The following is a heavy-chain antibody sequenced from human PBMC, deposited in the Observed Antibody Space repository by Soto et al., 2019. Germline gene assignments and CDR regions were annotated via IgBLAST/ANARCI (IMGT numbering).Heavy chain of an antibody. J-gene: IGHJ3*02. Sequence: ASVKVSCKASGYTFTSHYIHWVRQAPGQGLEWMGIINPTGGSTSYAQKFQGRVTMTRDTSTSTVYMELSSLRSEDTAMYSCARERGDAFDIWGQGTMVTVSS. CDR2: INPTGGST. CDR3: ARERGDAFDI. V-gene: IGHV1-46*03. CDR1: GYTFTSHY.